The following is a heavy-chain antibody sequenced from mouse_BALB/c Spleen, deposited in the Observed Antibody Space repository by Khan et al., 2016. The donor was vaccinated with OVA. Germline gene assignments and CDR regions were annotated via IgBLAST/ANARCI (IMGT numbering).Heavy chain of an antibody. V-gene: IGHV14-3*02. CDR1: GLTFTDYY. CDR2: IDPPNGNT. Sequence: VQLKESGAELVKSGATVKMSCTASGLTFTDYYIHWLKQWPEQGLEWIGKIDPPNGNTKYDPKFQGKATITADTSSPTAYLQLSRLTSEDSAYYSCARVAKKWGQGTTLTVSS. J-gene: IGHJ2*01. CDR3: ARVAKK.